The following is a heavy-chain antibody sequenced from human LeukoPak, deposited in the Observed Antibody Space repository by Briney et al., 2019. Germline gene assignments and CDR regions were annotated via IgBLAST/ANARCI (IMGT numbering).Heavy chain of an antibody. CDR2: FDPEDGET. CDR1: GYTLTELS. V-gene: IGHV1-24*01. J-gene: IGHJ4*02. CDR3: ATWILQVRAFDY. Sequence: ASVKVSCKVSGYTLTELSMHWVRQAPGKGLEWMGGFDPEDGETIYAQKFQGRVTMTEDTSTDAAYMELSSLRSEDTAVYYCATWILQVRAFDYWGQGTLVTVSS. D-gene: IGHD1-1*01.